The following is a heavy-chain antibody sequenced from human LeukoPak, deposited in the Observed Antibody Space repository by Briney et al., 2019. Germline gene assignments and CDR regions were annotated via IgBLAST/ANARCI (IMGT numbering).Heavy chain of an antibody. CDR1: GFTFSSYG. Sequence: GGTLRLSCAASGFTFSSYGMSWVRQAPGKGLEWVSAISGSGGSTYYADSVKGRFTISRDNSKNTLYLQMNSLRAEDTAVYYCAREKYYYDSGSPKTTSWFDPWGQGTLVTVSS. V-gene: IGHV3-23*01. CDR3: AREKYYYDSGSPKTTSWFDP. J-gene: IGHJ5*02. D-gene: IGHD3-10*01. CDR2: ISGSGGST.